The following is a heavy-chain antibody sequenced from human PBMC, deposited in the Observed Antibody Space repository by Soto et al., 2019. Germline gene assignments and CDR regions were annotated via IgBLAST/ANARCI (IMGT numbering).Heavy chain of an antibody. V-gene: IGHV3-9*01. J-gene: IGHJ4*02. D-gene: IGHD5-12*01. CDR3: TRRARGYTGYDQYYFDY. CDR1: GFTFDDYV. CDR2: ISWNSDSV. Sequence: GGSLRLSCSASGFTFDDYVMYWVRQAPGKGLEWVSGISWNSDSVGYADSVKGRFTISRDNAKNSLHLQMNSLRAEDTALYYCTRRARGYTGYDQYYFDYWGQGTLVTVSS.